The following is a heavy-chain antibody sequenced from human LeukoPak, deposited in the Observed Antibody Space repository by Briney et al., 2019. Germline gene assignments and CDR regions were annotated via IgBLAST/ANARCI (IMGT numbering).Heavy chain of an antibody. CDR2: IYYSGST. V-gene: IGHV4-39*01. Sequence: PSETLSLTCTVSGGSISSSSYYWGWSRQPPGKGLEWIGSIYYSGSTYYNPSLKSRVTISVDTSKNQFPLKLSSVTAADTAVYYCARHEGDGYNWISPPDYWGQGTLVTVSS. CDR1: GGSISSSSYY. D-gene: IGHD5-24*01. CDR3: ARHEGDGYNWISPPDY. J-gene: IGHJ4*02.